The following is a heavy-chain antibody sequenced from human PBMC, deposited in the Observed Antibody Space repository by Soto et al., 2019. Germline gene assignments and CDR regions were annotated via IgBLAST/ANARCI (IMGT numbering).Heavy chain of an antibody. Sequence: SETLSLTCTVSGGSISSYYWSWIRQPPGKGLEWIGYIYYSGSTNYNPSLKSRVTISVDTSKNQFSLKLSSVTAADTAVYYCARDYGDYFFFDLWGQGTLVTVSS. D-gene: IGHD4-17*01. V-gene: IGHV4-59*01. CDR1: GGSISSYY. J-gene: IGHJ4*02. CDR3: ARDYGDYFFFDL. CDR2: IYYSGST.